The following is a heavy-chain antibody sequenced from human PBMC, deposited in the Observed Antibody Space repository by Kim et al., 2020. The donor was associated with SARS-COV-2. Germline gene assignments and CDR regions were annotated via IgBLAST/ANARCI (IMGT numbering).Heavy chain of an antibody. Sequence: GDRVEGRFTIPRDNSKNTLYLQMNSLRPEDTAMYYCAKGEAKWELLGAFDIWGQGTMVTVSS. J-gene: IGHJ3*02. V-gene: IGHV3-30-3*02. CDR3: AKGEAKWELLGAFDI. D-gene: IGHD1-26*01.